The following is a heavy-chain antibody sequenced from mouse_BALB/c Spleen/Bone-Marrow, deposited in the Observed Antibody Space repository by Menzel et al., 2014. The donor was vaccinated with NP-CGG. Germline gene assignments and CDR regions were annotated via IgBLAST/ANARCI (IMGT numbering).Heavy chain of an antibody. CDR1: GFTFSTYV. V-gene: IGHV5-6-5*01. D-gene: IGHD4-1*01. J-gene: IGHJ4*01. CDR2: ISTSGST. CDR3: ARWDNHYAMDY. Sequence: EVMLVESGGGLVKPGGSLKLSSAASGFTFSTYVMSWVRQTPEKRLEWVASISTSGSTYYPDSVRGRFTISRDNARNILYLQMTSLRSEDTATYYCARWDNHYAMDYWGQGTSVIVSS.